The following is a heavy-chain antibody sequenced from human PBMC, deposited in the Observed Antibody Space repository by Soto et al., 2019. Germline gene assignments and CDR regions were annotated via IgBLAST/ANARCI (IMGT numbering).Heavy chain of an antibody. CDR3: AKVITTDISYWYGMDV. V-gene: IGHV3-23*01. D-gene: IGHD1-26*01. CDR2: ISGSGTS. CDR1: GFTFSSYP. J-gene: IGHJ6*02. Sequence: PGGSLRLSCAASGFTFSSYPMVCVRQAPGKGLESISSISGSGTSYYADSVKGRFTISRDNSENTLYLQMNSLRAEDTAVYYCAKVITTDISYWYGMDVWGQGTTVTVSS.